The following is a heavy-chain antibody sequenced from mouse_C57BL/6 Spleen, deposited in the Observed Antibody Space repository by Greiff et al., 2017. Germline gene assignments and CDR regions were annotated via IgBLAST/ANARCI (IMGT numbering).Heavy chain of an antibody. J-gene: IGHJ3*01. Sequence: VQLKESGGDLVKPGGSLKLSCAASGFTFSSYGMSWVRQTPDKRLEWVATISSGGSYTYYPDSVQGRFTISRDNAKNTLYLQMSSLKSEDTDMYDCARQINEYGGSWFAYWGQGTLVTVSA. CDR2: ISSGGSYT. V-gene: IGHV5-6*01. CDR1: GFTFSSYG. CDR3: ARQINEYGGSWFAY. D-gene: IGHD5-1*01.